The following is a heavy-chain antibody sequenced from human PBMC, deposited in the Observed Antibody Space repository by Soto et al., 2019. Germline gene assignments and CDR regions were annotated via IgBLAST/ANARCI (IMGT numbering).Heavy chain of an antibody. CDR2: IYRTGST. V-gene: IGHV4-4*02. CDR1: GGSFTSNNW. J-gene: IGHJ4*02. Sequence: ASETLSLTCAVSGGSFTSNNWWTWVRQPPGQGLEWIGEIYRTGSTNYNPSLKSRVTISLDKSENQFSLRVTSLTAADTAVYYCASRDPGTSVDYWGQGTLVTVSS. D-gene: IGHD1-7*01. CDR3: ASRDPGTSVDY.